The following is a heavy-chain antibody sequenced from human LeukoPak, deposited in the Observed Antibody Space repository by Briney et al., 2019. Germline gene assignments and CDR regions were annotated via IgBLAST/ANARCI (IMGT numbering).Heavy chain of an antibody. CDR1: GGTFSSYA. J-gene: IGHJ1*01. CDR2: IIPIFGTA. Sequence: ASVKVSCKASGGTFSSYAISWVRQAPGQGFEWMGGIIPIFGTANYAQKFQGRVTITTDESTSTAYMELSSLRSEDTAVYYCASGHYCSCGSCYAHSYEYCQHWGQGTLVTVSS. CDR3: ASGHYCSCGSCYAHSYEYCQH. D-gene: IGHD2-15*01. V-gene: IGHV1-69*05.